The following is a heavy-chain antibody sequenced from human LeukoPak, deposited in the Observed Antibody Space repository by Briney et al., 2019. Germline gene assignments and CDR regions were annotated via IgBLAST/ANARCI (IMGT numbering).Heavy chain of an antibody. V-gene: IGHV3-48*01. CDR3: ARGSSEVLLWFGESPN. CDR2: ISSGSDTI. J-gene: IGHJ3*01. D-gene: IGHD3-10*01. Sequence: GSLRLSCAASGFALRSYSMSWVRQAPGKGLEWLSHISSGSDTIYYADSVKGRFTISRDNAKNSLYLQMNRLRVDDTAVYYCARGSSEVLLWFGESPNRGQGTMVTVSS. CDR1: GFALRSYS.